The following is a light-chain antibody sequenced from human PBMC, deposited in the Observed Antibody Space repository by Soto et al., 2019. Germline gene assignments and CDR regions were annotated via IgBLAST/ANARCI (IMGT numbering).Light chain of an antibody. V-gene: IGKV3-11*01. Sequence: EIVLKQSPGTLSLSPGERATLSCRASQTVNNYLAWYQQKPGQAPRRVIYDASNRATGIPARFSGSGSGTDFTLTICSLEPEDAAVYYGQQRGNWPSLTFGGGTRVEIK. CDR2: DAS. CDR3: QQRGNWPSLT. J-gene: IGKJ4*01. CDR1: QTVNNY.